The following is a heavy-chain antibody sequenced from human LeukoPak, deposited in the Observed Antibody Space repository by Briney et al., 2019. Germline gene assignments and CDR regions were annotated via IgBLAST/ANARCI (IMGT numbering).Heavy chain of an antibody. CDR3: ARADRYCSSTSCYPHYYYYYMDV. J-gene: IGHJ6*03. CDR1: GFTFSSYS. V-gene: IGHV3-21*01. Sequence: GGSLRLSCAASGFTFSSYSMNWVRRAPGKGLEWVSSISSSSSYIYYADSVKGRFTISRDNAKNSLYLQMNSLRAEDTAVYYCARADRYCSSTSCYPHYYYYYMDVWGKGTTVTVSS. CDR2: ISSSSSYI. D-gene: IGHD2-2*01.